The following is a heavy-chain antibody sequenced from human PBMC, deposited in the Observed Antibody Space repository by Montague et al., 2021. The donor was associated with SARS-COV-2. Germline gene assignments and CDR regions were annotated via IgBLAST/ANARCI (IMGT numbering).Heavy chain of an antibody. Sequence: SETLSLTCTVSGGSISSFYWSWFRQPPGKGLEWIGYISKSGSTNYNPSLTSRVTMSVDTSKNQFSLKVNSVTAADTAVYYCARHYSATLPAVYWGQGTLVTVS. V-gene: IGHV4-59*08. CDR3: ARHYSATLPAVY. CDR1: GGSISSFY. CDR2: ISKSGST. J-gene: IGHJ4*02. D-gene: IGHD2-15*01.